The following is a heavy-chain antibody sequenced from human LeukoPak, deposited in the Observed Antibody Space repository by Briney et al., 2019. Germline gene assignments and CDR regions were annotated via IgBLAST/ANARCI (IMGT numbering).Heavy chain of an antibody. CDR2: FHSDGST. V-gene: IGHV4-39*01. J-gene: IGHJ4*02. D-gene: IGHD5-18*01. CDR1: GDSTSSFSGY. Sequence: SETLSLTCSVSGDSTSSFSGYWGWIRQSPGKVLEYIGTFHSDGSTHYNPSLKSRVTISVDTSKNQLSLRLSSVTAADTAVYYCARVHPNDTAMVTYHFDYWGQGTLVTVSS. CDR3: ARVHPNDTAMVTYHFDY.